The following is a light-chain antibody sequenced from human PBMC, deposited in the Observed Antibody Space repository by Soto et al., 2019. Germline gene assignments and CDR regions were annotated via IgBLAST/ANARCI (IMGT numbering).Light chain of an antibody. CDR3: QQYNNWLWT. Sequence: AALSMSTGERATLSCRASQSVSSNLAWYQQKPGQAPRLLIYGASTRATGIPARFSGSGSGTEFTLTISSLQSEDFAVYYCQQYNNWLWTFGQGTKV. CDR1: QSVSSN. J-gene: IGKJ1*01. V-gene: IGKV3-15*01. CDR2: GAS.